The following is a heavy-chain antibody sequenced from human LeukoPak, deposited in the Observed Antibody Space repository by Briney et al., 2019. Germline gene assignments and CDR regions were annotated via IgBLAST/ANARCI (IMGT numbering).Heavy chain of an antibody. V-gene: IGHV3-30-3*01. D-gene: IGHD2-8*01. Sequence: PGGSLRLSCAASGFTFSSYAMHWVRQAPGKGLGWVAVISYDGSNKYYADSVKGRFTISRDNSKNTLYLQMNSLRAEDTAVYYCARERDIVLMVYALFDYWGQGTLVTVSS. CDR2: ISYDGSNK. J-gene: IGHJ4*02. CDR1: GFTFSSYA. CDR3: ARERDIVLMVYALFDY.